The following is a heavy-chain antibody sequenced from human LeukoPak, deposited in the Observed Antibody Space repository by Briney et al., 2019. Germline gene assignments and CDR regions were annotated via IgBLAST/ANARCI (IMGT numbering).Heavy chain of an antibody. CDR2: INPNSGGT. CDR3: ARALRFGELYFDY. CDR1: GYTFTCYY. Sequence: GASVKVSCKASGYTFTCYYMHWVRQAPGQGLEWMGRINPNSGGTNYAQKFQGRVTMTRDTSISTAYMELSRLRSDDTAVYYCARALRFGELYFDYWGQGTLVTVSS. D-gene: IGHD3-10*01. J-gene: IGHJ4*02. V-gene: IGHV1-2*06.